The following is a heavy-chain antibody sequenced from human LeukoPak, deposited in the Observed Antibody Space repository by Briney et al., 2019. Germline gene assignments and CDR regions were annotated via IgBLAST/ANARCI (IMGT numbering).Heavy chain of an antibody. V-gene: IGHV4-59*01. CDR2: NSYSGHT. CDR3: ARAGSGWSFDY. D-gene: IGHD6-19*01. Sequence: SGTLSLTCTVSGGSISNYYWSWIRQPPGKGLEWIGYNSYSGHTNYNPSLKSRVTISVDMSKKQFALKLSSVTAADTAVYYCARAGSGWSFDYWGQGTLVTVSS. CDR1: GGSISNYY. J-gene: IGHJ4*02.